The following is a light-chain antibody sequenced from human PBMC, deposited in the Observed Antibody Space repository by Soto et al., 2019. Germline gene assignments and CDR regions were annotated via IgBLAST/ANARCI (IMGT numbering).Light chain of an antibody. CDR2: KAS. Sequence: DIQMTQSPSTLSGSVGDRVTITCRASQTISSWLAWYQQKPGKAPKLLIYKASTLKSGVPSRFSGSGSGTELTLTISSLQPDDFATYYCRQYSTFPLTFGGGTKVDIK. V-gene: IGKV1-5*03. J-gene: IGKJ4*01. CDR1: QTISSW. CDR3: RQYSTFPLT.